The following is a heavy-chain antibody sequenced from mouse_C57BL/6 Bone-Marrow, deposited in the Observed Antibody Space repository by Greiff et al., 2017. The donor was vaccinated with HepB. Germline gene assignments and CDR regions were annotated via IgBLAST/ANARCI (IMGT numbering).Heavy chain of an antibody. CDR1: GYTFTSYW. CDR2: IHPNSGST. Sequence: VKLQQPGAELVKPGASVKLSCKASGYTFTSYWMHWVKQRPGQGLEWIGMIHPNSGSTNYNEKFKSKATLTVDKSSSTAYMQLSSLTSEDSAVYYCARFRDYDGAWFAYWGQGTLVTVSA. J-gene: IGHJ3*01. V-gene: IGHV1-64*01. CDR3: ARFRDYDGAWFAY. D-gene: IGHD2-4*01.